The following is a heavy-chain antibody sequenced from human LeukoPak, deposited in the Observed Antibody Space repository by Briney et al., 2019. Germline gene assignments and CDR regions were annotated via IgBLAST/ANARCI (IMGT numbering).Heavy chain of an antibody. CDR1: GYTFTDNY. D-gene: IGHD6-25*01. V-gene: IGHV1-2*02. CDR3: ARDVPPYSSVRAALDY. Sequence: RASVKVSCKASGYTFTDNYMHWVRQAPGQGLEWMGWINPNSGGTHYAQKFQGRVTMTSDTSMTTAYMELTRLRSDDTAVYYCARDVPPYSSVRAALDYWGQGTLVTVS. J-gene: IGHJ4*02. CDR2: INPNSGGT.